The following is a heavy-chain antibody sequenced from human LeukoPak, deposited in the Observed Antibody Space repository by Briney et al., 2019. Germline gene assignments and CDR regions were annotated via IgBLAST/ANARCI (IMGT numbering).Heavy chain of an antibody. CDR2: MFYSGIT. J-gene: IGHJ3*02. CDR3: ARKPGVMDAFDI. Sequence: SETLSLTCTVSGGSINNYYWSWIRQPPGKGLGWIGYMFYSGITNYNPSLRSRVTMSLDTSKNHSSLKLTSVTAADTAVYYCARKPGVMDAFDIWGQGTVVTVSS. D-gene: IGHD2-8*01. CDR1: GGSINNYY. V-gene: IGHV4-59*01.